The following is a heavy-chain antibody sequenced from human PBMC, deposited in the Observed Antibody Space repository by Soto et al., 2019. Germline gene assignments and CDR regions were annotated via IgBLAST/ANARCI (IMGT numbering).Heavy chain of an antibody. J-gene: IGHJ6*02. CDR3: AREGVEAAPYYYYGMDV. Sequence: ASVKVSCKASGYRFNSYGISWLRQAPGQGLEWMGWISAHNGDTKYAEKVQGRVTMTTDTSTSTAYMELRSLRSDDTAVYYCAREGVEAAPYYYYGMDVWGQGTTVTVSS. V-gene: IGHV1-18*01. D-gene: IGHD2-15*01. CDR1: GYRFNSYG. CDR2: ISAHNGDT.